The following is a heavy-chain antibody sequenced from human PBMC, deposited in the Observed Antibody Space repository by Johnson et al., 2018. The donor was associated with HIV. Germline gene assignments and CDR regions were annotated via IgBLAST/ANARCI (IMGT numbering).Heavy chain of an antibody. D-gene: IGHD5-12*01. CDR3: ARVGVSGYDLAAFDI. CDR2: IFTVGDV. V-gene: IGHV3-66*02. J-gene: IGHJ3*02. CDR1: GITVSSNY. Sequence: MLLVESGGGLAQPGGSLRLSCAASGITVSSNYMSWVRQAPGKGLEWVSVIFTVGDVYYADSVKGRFTISRDNSKNTLFLHMNSLRTEDTAIYYCARVGVSGYDLAAFDIWGRGTMVTVSS.